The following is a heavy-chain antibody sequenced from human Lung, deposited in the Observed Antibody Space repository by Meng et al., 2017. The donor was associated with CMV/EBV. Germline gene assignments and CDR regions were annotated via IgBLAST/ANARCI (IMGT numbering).Heavy chain of an antibody. CDR1: GFSSSSYA. CDR3: AKNYYDFWSGYFPPTNAMDA. D-gene: IGHD3-3*01. Sequence: GGSXRLXCAASGFSSSSYAMTWVRPAPGTGLEWVSSISGVDGSTYYTDSGKGRFTISRDNSKNTLYLQINSLRAEDTAVYYCAKNYYDFWSGYFPPTNAMDAXGQGXTVTVSS. V-gene: IGHV3-23*01. CDR2: ISGVDGST. J-gene: IGHJ6*02.